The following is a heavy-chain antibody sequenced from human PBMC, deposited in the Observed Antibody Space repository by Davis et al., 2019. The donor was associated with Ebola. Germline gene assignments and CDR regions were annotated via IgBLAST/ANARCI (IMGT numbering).Heavy chain of an antibody. V-gene: IGHV3-21*01. CDR1: GFTFSSFD. CDR3: ARESGYYDSSGYYFRFNWYFDL. J-gene: IGHJ2*01. Sequence: GESLKISCAASGFTFSSFDMNWVRQAPGKGLEWVSSISSASYYIYYADSLKGRFTISRDNAKNSLYLQIDSLRAEDTAVYYCARESGYYDSSGYYFRFNWYFDLWGRGTLVTVSS. CDR2: ISSASYYI. D-gene: IGHD3-22*01.